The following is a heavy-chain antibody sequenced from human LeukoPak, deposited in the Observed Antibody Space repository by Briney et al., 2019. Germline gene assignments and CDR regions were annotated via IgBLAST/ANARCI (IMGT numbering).Heavy chain of an antibody. CDR1: GYTFTDYY. D-gene: IGHD3-10*01. J-gene: IGHJ4*02. Sequence: ASVKVSCKASGYTFTDYYMHWVRQAPGQGLEWMGWINPNSGGTNYVQKFQGRVTMTRDTSISTVYMELTRLRSDDTAVYYCAREPRGSMVRGVIGGGIDYWGQGTLVTVSS. V-gene: IGHV1-2*02. CDR2: INPNSGGT. CDR3: AREPRGSMVRGVIGGGIDY.